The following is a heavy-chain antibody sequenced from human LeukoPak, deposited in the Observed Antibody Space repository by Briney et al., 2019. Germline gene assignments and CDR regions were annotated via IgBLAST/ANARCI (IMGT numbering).Heavy chain of an antibody. Sequence: PSETLSLTCTVSGDSFSSNNYWTWVRQPPGKGLEWIGEIYRSGATNYNPSLRSRVTVSLDKSKNQFSLRLNSVTAADTAVYYCARHYGPWGQGTLVTVSS. CDR1: GDSFSSNNY. D-gene: IGHD3-16*01. CDR2: IYRSGAT. CDR3: ARHYGP. J-gene: IGHJ5*02. V-gene: IGHV4-4*02.